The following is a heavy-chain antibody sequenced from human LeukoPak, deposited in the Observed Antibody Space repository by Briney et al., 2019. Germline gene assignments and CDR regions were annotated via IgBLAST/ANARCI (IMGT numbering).Heavy chain of an antibody. J-gene: IGHJ4*02. Sequence: GGSLRLSCAASGFTFSDYYMTWIGQAPGKGPEWVSYISGTNSYTNYADSVKDRFTISRDNAKNSLYLQMNSLRDEDTAVYYCVSFYYSAFFDYWGQGTLVTVSS. D-gene: IGHD4/OR15-4a*01. CDR2: ISGTNSYT. V-gene: IGHV3-11*03. CDR1: GFTFSDYY. CDR3: VSFYYSAFFDY.